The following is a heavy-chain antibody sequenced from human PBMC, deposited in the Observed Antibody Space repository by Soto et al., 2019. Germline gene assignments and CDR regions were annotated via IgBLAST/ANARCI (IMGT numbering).Heavy chain of an antibody. Sequence: QITLKESGPTLVKPTQTLTLTCTFSGFSLSTSGVGVGWLRQPPGNALEWLALIYWDDDKRYSPSLKSRLTITKDTTKNQVVLTMTNMDSVDTATYCCAYSRYTGSGIDYWGQGTLVTVSS. CDR3: AYSRYTGSGIDY. CDR1: GFSLSTSGVG. CDR2: IYWDDDK. V-gene: IGHV2-5*02. J-gene: IGHJ4*02. D-gene: IGHD3-10*01.